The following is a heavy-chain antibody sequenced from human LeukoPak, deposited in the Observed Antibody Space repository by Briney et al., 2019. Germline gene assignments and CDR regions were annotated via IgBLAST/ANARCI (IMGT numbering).Heavy chain of an antibody. Sequence: GGSLRLTCASSGFTFSSFAMSWVRQAPGKGLEWVSAISGSGGSTYYADSVKGRFTISRDNSKNTLYLQMNSLRAEDTAVYYCAKDLLYDRIRFDYWGQGTLVTVSS. D-gene: IGHD3-3*01. V-gene: IGHV3-23*01. CDR1: GFTFSSFA. CDR2: ISGSGGST. CDR3: AKDLLYDRIRFDY. J-gene: IGHJ4*02.